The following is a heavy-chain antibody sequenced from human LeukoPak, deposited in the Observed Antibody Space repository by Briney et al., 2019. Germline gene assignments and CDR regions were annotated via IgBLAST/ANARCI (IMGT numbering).Heavy chain of an antibody. CDR2: IYYSGST. CDR3: ARPTYCYDSRRWETRYYFDY. D-gene: IGHD3-22*01. J-gene: IGHJ4*02. Sequence: PSETLSLTCTVSGGSISSSSYYWGWIRQPPGKGLEWIGSIYYSGSTYYNPSLKSRVTISVDTSKNQFSLKLSSVTAADTAVYYCARPTYCYDSRRWETRYYFDYWGQGTLVTVSS. CDR1: GGSISSSSYY. V-gene: IGHV4-39*01.